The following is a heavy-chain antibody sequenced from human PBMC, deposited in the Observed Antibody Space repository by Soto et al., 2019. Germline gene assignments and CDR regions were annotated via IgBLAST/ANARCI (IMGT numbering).Heavy chain of an antibody. V-gene: IGHV3-33*01. D-gene: IGHD3-22*01. CDR3: ARDADSSGFYYYYGMDV. Sequence: GGSLRLSCAASGFTFSSYGMHWVRQAPGKGLEWVAVIWYDGSNKYYADSVKGRFTISRDNSKNTLYLQMNSLRAEDTAVYYCARDADSSGFYYYYGMDVWGQGTPVTVSS. CDR2: IWYDGSNK. CDR1: GFTFSSYG. J-gene: IGHJ6*02.